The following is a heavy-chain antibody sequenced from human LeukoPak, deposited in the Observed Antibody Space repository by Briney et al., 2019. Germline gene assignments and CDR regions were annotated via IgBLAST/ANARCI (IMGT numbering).Heavy chain of an antibody. CDR2: ITGSGQTK. J-gene: IGHJ4*02. Sequence: GGSLRLSCLVSGFSLSDYAMSWVRRAPGKGLEWVSAITGSGQTKYYTDSVKGRFTMSRDNSKNTLYLQTNSLRDEDTAEYFCAKESLVVIESYFDNWGQGTLVLVSS. V-gene: IGHV3-23*01. CDR1: GFSLSDYA. D-gene: IGHD3-22*01. CDR3: AKESLVVIESYFDN.